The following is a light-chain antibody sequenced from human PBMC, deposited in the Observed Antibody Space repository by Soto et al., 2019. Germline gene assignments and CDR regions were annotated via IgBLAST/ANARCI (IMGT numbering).Light chain of an antibody. Sequence: DIVMTQTPLSLPVTPGEPASISCRSSQSLLDSDDENTYLDWYLQKPGQSPQLLIYTASHRASGVPDRFSGSGSGTAFTLKISRVEAEDVGVFYCMQRIEFPWTFGQGTKVEIK. CDR2: TAS. CDR3: MQRIEFPWT. V-gene: IGKV2-40*01. CDR1: QSLLDSDDENTY. J-gene: IGKJ1*01.